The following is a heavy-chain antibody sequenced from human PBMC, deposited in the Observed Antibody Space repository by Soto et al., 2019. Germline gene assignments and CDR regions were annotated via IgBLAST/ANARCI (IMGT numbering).Heavy chain of an antibody. Sequence: EVQLVQSGAEAKKSGESLKISCNAAGYSFKSYWIGWVRQMPGKGLEWMGIIYPDDSDTRYSPSFQGQVTISADKSTTPAYLQWSSLTASDTAIYYCARPTKQPVGGGFAFDIWGQGTMVTVSS. V-gene: IGHV5-51*01. CDR1: GYSFKSYW. CDR2: IYPDDSDT. D-gene: IGHD3-16*01. J-gene: IGHJ3*02. CDR3: ARPTKQPVGGGFAFDI.